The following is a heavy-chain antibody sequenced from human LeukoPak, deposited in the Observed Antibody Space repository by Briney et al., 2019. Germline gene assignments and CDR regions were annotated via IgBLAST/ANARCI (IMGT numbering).Heavy chain of an antibody. CDR3: ARNNYGDYDGDAFDI. D-gene: IGHD4-17*01. V-gene: IGHV4-30-2*01. CDR1: GGSISSGGYC. CDR2: IYHSGST. J-gene: IGHJ3*02. Sequence: SETLSLTCTVSGGSISSGGYCWSWIRQPPGKGLEWIGYIYHSGSTYYNPSLKSRVTISVDRSKNQFSLKLSSVTAADTAVYYCARNNYGDYDGDAFDIWGQGTMVTVSS.